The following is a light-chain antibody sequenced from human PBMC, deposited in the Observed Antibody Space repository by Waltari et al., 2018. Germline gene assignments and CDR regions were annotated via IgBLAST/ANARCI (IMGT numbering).Light chain of an antibody. Sequence: SYELTQPPSVSVSPGQTATITCSGDKLGNNYAYWYQQKPGQSPVLVIYQDNKRPSGIPERFSGSNSGNTATLTISGTQAMDEATYFCQAWDTTTVVFGGGTKLTVL. CDR2: QDN. CDR1: KLGNNY. CDR3: QAWDTTTVV. J-gene: IGLJ2*01. V-gene: IGLV3-1*01.